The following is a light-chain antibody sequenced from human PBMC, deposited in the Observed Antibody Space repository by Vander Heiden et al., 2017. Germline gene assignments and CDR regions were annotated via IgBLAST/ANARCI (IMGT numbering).Light chain of an antibody. CDR3: QQDGSSPWT. CDR2: GAS. Sequence: EIVLTQSPGTLSLSPGERATLSCRASQSVSSSLAWYQQKPGQAPRLLIYGASSRATGIPDRFSGSGSGTDFTLTISRLEPEDFAVYYCQQDGSSPWTFGQGTKVEIK. V-gene: IGKV3-20*01. J-gene: IGKJ1*01. CDR1: QSVSSS.